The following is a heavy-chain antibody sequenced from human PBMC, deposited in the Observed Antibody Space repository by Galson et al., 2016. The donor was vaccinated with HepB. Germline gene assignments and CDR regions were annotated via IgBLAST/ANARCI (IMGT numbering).Heavy chain of an antibody. CDR2: ISYDGNKK. CDR3: AKDANCGGDCYLYYFDY. D-gene: IGHD2-21*02. CDR1: GFTLSRNG. J-gene: IGHJ4*02. V-gene: IGHV3-30*18. Sequence: SLRLSCAASGFTLSRNGMHWVRQAPGKGLEWVAVISYDGNKKYYADSVKGRFTISRDNSKNTLYLQMNSLRAEDTAVYYCAKDANCGGDCYLYYFDYWGQGTRVAVSA.